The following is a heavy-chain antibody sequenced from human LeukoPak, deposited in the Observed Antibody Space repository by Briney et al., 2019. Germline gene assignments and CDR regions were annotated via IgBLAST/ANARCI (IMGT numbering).Heavy chain of an antibody. CDR1: GFTFSSYW. CDR3: ARDDWNAVYYYYYGMGV. CDR2: IKQDGSEK. J-gene: IGHJ6*04. V-gene: IGHV3-7*03. Sequence: GGSLRLSCAASGFTFSSYWMSWVRQAPGKGLEWVANIKQDGSEKYYVDSVKGRFTISRDNAKNSLYLQMNSLRAEDTAVYYCARDDWNAVYYYYYGMGVWGKGTTVTVSS. D-gene: IGHD1-1*01.